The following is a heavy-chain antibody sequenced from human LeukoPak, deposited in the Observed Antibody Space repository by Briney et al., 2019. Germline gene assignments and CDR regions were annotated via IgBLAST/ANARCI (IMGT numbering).Heavy chain of an antibody. J-gene: IGHJ3*02. CDR2: IWSHGSTK. D-gene: IGHD4-17*01. CDR3: ARDDDYDDHNTFDM. V-gene: IGHV3-33*01. Sequence: PGTSLRLSCAASGFVFSTYGMHWVRQAPGKGLEWVAVIWSHGSTKKYADSVTGRFTISRDNSKNTLYLEMNTLRAEDTAVYYCARDDDYDDHNTFDMWGHGTMVTVSS. CDR1: GFVFSTYG.